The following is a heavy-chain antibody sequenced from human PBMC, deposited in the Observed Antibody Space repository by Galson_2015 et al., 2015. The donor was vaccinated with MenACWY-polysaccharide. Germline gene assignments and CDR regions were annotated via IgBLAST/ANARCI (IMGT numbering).Heavy chain of an antibody. D-gene: IGHD2-21*01. CDR3: ARAAVNSDTLDY. V-gene: IGHV3-11*01. CDR2: ISSSGSTI. J-gene: IGHJ4*02. Sequence: SLRLSCAASGFTFSDYYMSWIRQAPGKGLEWVSYISSSGSTIYYADSVKGRFTISRDNAKNSLYLQMNSLRAEDTAVYYCARAAVNSDTLDYWGQGTLVTVSS. CDR1: GFTFSDYY.